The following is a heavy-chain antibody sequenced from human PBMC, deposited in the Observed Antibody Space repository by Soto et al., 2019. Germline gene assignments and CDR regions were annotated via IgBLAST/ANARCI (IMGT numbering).Heavy chain of an antibody. Sequence: QVQLVESGGGVVQPGRSLRLSCAASGFTFSSYGMHWVRQAPGKGLEWVAVISYDGSNKYYADSVKGRFTISRDNSKNTLYLQMNGLRAEDTAVYYCAKDLSTTNVVVAALNYYYGMDVWGQGTTVTVSS. CDR2: ISYDGSNK. J-gene: IGHJ6*02. V-gene: IGHV3-30*18. CDR1: GFTFSSYG. CDR3: AKDLSTTNVVVAALNYYYGMDV. D-gene: IGHD2-15*01.